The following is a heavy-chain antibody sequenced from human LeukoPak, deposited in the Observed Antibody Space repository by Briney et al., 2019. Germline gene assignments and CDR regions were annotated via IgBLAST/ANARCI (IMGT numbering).Heavy chain of an antibody. CDR1: GFTVSSNY. V-gene: IGHV3-74*01. CDR3: VRDSRYCPDV. CDR2: LISDGSSA. Sequence: GGSLRLSCAASGFTVSSNYMSWVRQAPGKGLEWVSRLISDGSSASYADSVKGRFTISRDNTKNILYLQMNSLRAEGTAVYYCVRDSRYCPDVWGQGTTVTVSS. J-gene: IGHJ6*02. D-gene: IGHD2-8*02.